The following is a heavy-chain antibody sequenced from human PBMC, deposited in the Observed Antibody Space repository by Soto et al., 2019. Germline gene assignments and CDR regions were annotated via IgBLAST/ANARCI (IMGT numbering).Heavy chain of an antibody. V-gene: IGHV1-18*01. CDR2: ISPYNGNT. J-gene: IGHJ4*02. Sequence: ASVKVSCKASGYTFSNYGISWVRQTPGQGLEWMGWISPYNGNTNYVQKLQGRVTMTTDTSTNTAYMELRSLRSDDTAVYYCAKGGYSDRSGPRALDYFDYWGQGTLVTVSS. CDR1: GYTFSNYG. CDR3: AKGGYSDRSGPRALDYFDY. D-gene: IGHD3-22*01.